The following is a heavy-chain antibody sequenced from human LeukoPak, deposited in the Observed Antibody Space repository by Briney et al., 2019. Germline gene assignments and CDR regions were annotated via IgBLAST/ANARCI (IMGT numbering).Heavy chain of an antibody. V-gene: IGHV3-23*01. CDR2: ITGNGGST. Sequence: GGSLRLSCAASGFTFSTYAINWVRQVPGKGLEWVSPITGNGGSTYLADSVKGRFTISRDNSRNTLYLQMNSLRAEDTAVYYCAKATLGSCSGARCYPFDYRGQGTLVTVSS. CDR1: GFTFSTYA. D-gene: IGHD2-15*01. CDR3: AKATLGSCSGARCYPFDY. J-gene: IGHJ4*02.